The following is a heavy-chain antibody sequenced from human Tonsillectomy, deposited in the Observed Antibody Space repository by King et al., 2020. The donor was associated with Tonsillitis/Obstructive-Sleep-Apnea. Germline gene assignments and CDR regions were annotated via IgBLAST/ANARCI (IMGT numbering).Heavy chain of an antibody. CDR3: ARELRYCTNGVCSGHNWFDP. V-gene: IGHV4-31*03. CDR1: GGSISSGGYF. J-gene: IGHJ5*02. D-gene: IGHD2-8*01. Sequence: VQLQESGPGLVKPSQTLSLTCTVSGGSISSGGYFWSWIRQHPGKGLEWIGYIAYSGSTYYNPSLKSRITISVDTSKNQFSLKLSSVTAADTAVYYCARELRYCTNGVCSGHNWFDPWGQGTLVTVSS. CDR2: IAYSGST.